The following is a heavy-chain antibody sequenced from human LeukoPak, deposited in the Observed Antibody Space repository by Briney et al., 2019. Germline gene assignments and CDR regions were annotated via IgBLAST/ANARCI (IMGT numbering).Heavy chain of an antibody. CDR1: GFTFTSYT. V-gene: IGHV3-21*01. Sequence: PGGSLTLSCAASGFTFTSYTMTWVRRAPGRGLVCVSSISSSSTYIYYADSVRGRFTISRDNAKNSLYLQMNSLTAEDTAVYYCARDFTLAARFGRTGVDYWGQGTLVTVSS. CDR3: ARDFTLAARFGRTGVDY. CDR2: ISSSSTYI. D-gene: IGHD6-6*01. J-gene: IGHJ4*02.